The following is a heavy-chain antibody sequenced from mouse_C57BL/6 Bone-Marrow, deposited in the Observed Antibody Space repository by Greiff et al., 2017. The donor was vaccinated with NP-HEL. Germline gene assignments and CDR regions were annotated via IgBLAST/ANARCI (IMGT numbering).Heavy chain of an antibody. Sequence: QVQLQQPGAELVKPGASVKLSCKASGYTFTSYWMHWVKQRPGRGLEWIGRIDPNSGGTKYNEKFKSKATLTVDKPSSTAYMQLSSLTSEDSAVYYCARGEFITTVDYYAMDYWGQGTSVTVSS. V-gene: IGHV1-72*01. J-gene: IGHJ4*01. D-gene: IGHD1-1*01. CDR2: IDPNSGGT. CDR1: GYTFTSYW. CDR3: ARGEFITTVDYYAMDY.